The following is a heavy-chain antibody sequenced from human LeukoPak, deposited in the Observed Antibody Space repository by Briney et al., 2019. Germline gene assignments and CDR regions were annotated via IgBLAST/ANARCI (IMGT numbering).Heavy chain of an antibody. Sequence: PGGSLRLSCAASGFTFSSYAMSWVRQAPGKGLEWVSVIYSGGNTYYADSVKGRFTISRDDSKNTLYLQMNSLRAEDTAVYFCAVGANYYGMDVWGQGTTVTVSS. CDR3: AVGANYYGMDV. V-gene: IGHV3-66*01. D-gene: IGHD3-10*01. CDR1: GFTFSSYA. CDR2: IYSGGNT. J-gene: IGHJ6*02.